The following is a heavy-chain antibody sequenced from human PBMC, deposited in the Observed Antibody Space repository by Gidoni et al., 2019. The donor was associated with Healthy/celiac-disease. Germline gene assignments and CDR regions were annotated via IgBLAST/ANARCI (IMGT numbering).Heavy chain of an antibody. CDR1: GFTFSRYR. D-gene: IGHD1-26*01. CDR2: ISSSSSYI. V-gene: IGHV3-21*01. CDR3: ARDYPGWSSGSYGDYFDY. Sequence: EVQLVESGGGLVKPGGSLRLSCAASGFTFSRYRMNWVRQAPGKGLEWVSSISSSSSYIYYADSVKGRFTISRDNAKNSLYLQMNSLRAEDTAVYYCARDYPGWSSGSYGDYFDYWGQGTLVTVSS. J-gene: IGHJ4*02.